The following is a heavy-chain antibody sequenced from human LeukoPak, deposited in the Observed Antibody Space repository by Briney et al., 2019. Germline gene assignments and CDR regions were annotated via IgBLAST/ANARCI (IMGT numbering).Heavy chain of an antibody. CDR2: ISSSGSTI. Sequence: PGGSLRLSCAASGFTFSSYEMNWVRQAPGKGLEWVSYISSSGSTIYYADSVKGRFTISRDNAKNSLYLQMNSLRAEDTAVYYCARVQWGKKDAFDIWGQGTMVTVSS. CDR3: ARVQWGKKDAFDI. CDR1: GFTFSSYE. J-gene: IGHJ3*02. D-gene: IGHD3-16*01. V-gene: IGHV3-48*03.